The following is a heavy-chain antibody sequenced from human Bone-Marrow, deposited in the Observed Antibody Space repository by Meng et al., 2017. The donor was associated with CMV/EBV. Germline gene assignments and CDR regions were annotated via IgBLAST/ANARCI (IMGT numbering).Heavy chain of an antibody. CDR2: ISSSGTNI. V-gene: IGHV3-11*01. CDR1: GFAFSDYS. CDR3: ARESPMGLWFGEDWARAFAMDV. D-gene: IGHD3-10*01. J-gene: IGHJ6*02. Sequence: GGSLRLSCAASGFAFSDYSMSWIRQAPGKGLEWVSYISSSGTNIYSADSVKGRFTISRDNAKNSLHLQMNSLRTDDTAVYYCARESPMGLWFGEDWARAFAMDVWGQGTTVTVSS.